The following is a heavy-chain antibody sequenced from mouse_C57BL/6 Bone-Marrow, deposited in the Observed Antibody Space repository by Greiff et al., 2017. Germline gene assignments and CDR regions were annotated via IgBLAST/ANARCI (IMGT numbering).Heavy chain of an antibody. J-gene: IGHJ4*01. CDR1: GYTFTDYY. V-gene: IGHV1-76*01. CDR3: ARTMITTTRDYYAMDY. D-gene: IGHD2-4*01. CDR2: IYPGSGST. Sequence: QVQLQQSGAELVRPGASVWLSCKASGYTFTDYYLNWVKQRPGQGIEWFARIYPGSGSTYYNEKLKGKATLTAEKSSSTAYMQLSSLTSEDSAVYCCARTMITTTRDYYAMDYWGQGTSVTVSS.